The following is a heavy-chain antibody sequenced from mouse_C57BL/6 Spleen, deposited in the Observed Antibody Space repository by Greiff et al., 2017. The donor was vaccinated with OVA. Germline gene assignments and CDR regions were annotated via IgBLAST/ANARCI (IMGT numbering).Heavy chain of an antibody. CDR2: ISGGGGNT. D-gene: IGHD2-5*01. CDR1: GFTFSSYT. J-gene: IGHJ4*01. Sequence: EVMLVESGGGLVKPGGSLKLSCAASGFTFSSYTMSWVRQTPEKRLEWVATISGGGGNTYYPDSVKGRFTISRDNAKNTLYLQMSSLRSEDTALYYCARENYSNYDAMDYWGQGTSVTVSS. V-gene: IGHV5-9*01. CDR3: ARENYSNYDAMDY.